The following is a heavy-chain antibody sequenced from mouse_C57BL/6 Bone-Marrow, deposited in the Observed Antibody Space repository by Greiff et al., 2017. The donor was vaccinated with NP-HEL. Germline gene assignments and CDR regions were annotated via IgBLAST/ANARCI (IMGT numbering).Heavy chain of an antibody. J-gene: IGHJ4*01. CDR3: VVRYSYYAMEY. V-gene: IGHV10-1*01. D-gene: IGHD1-1*01. Sequence: EVKLEESGGGLVQPKGSLKLSCAASGFSFNTYAMNWVRQAPGKGLEWVARIRSKSNNYATYYADSVKDRFTISRDDSESMLYLQMNNLKTEDTAMYYCVVRYSYYAMEYWGQGTSVTVSS. CDR2: IRSKSNNYAT. CDR1: GFSFNTYA.